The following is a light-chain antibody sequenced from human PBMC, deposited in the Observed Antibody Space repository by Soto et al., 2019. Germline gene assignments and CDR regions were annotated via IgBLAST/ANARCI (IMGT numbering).Light chain of an antibody. CDR3: SSYAGSNIFV. CDR1: SSDVGGYNF. J-gene: IGLJ1*01. CDR2: EVS. V-gene: IGLV2-8*01. Sequence: QSVLTQPPSAYGSPGQSVTISCTGTSSDVGGYNFVAWYQQHPGKAPKLMISEVSKRPSGVPDRFSGSKSGNTASLTVSGLQAEDEADYYCSSYAGSNIFVFGTGTKVTVL.